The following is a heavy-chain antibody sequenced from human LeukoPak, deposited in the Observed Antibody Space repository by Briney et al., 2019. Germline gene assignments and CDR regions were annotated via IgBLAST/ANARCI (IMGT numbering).Heavy chain of an antibody. J-gene: IGHJ4*02. CDR1: GFTFNIYA. CDR2: IWYDENNA. V-gene: IGHV3-30*02. D-gene: IGHD1-26*01. Sequence: PGGSLRLSCAASGFTFNIYAMHWVRQAPGKGLEWVAFIWYDENNAYYADSVTGRFTISRDNSKNTLYLQMNSLRAEDTAVYYCVRDLSGRYTTDFWGQGTLVTVSS. CDR3: VRDLSGRYTTDF.